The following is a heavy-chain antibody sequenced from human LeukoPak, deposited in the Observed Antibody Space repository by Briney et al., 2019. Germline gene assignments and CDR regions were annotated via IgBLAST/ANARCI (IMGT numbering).Heavy chain of an antibody. D-gene: IGHD3-10*01. Sequence: ASVKVSCKASGYTFTNYGISWVRQAPGQGLEWMGWISAYNGNTNYAQKLQGRVTKTTDTSTSTAYMELRSLRSDDTAVYYCANTLYGSGSYYNPYYMDVWGKGTTVTVSS. J-gene: IGHJ6*03. CDR2: ISAYNGNT. V-gene: IGHV1-18*01. CDR3: ANTLYGSGSYYNPYYMDV. CDR1: GYTFTNYG.